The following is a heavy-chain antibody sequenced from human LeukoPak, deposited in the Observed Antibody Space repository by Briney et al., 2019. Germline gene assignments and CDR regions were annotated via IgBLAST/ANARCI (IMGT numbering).Heavy chain of an antibody. Sequence: GGSLRLSCTASGFTFSSNWMSWVRQAPGKGLEWVANINQDGGEKYYVDSVKGRFTISRDNAKNSLYLQMNSLRAEDTAVYYCARRWHYDSGDYWGQGTLVTVSS. V-gene: IGHV3-7*05. J-gene: IGHJ4*02. CDR1: GFTFSSNW. CDR3: ARRWHYDSGDY. D-gene: IGHD3-10*01. CDR2: INQDGGEK.